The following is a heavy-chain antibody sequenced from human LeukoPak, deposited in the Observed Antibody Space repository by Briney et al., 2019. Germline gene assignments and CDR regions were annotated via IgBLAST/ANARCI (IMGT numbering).Heavy chain of an antibody. Sequence: SGTLSLTCAVSGGSISSSNWWSWVRQPPGKGLEWIGEIYHSGSTNYNPSLKSRVTISVDKSKSQFSLKLSSVTAADTAVYYCARGQKHCSSTSCYGLFDYWGQGTLVTVSS. CDR1: GGSISSSNW. CDR3: ARGQKHCSSTSCYGLFDY. CDR2: IYHSGST. J-gene: IGHJ4*02. V-gene: IGHV4-4*02. D-gene: IGHD2-2*01.